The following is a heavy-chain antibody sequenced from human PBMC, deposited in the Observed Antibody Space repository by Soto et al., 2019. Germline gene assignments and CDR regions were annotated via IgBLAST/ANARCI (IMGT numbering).Heavy chain of an antibody. CDR2: IIPILGIA. CDR1: GGTFSSYT. D-gene: IGHD1-1*01. V-gene: IGHV1-69*02. Sequence: ASVKVSCKTSGGTFSSYTISWVRQAPGQGLEWMGRIIPILGIANYAQKFQGRVTITADKSTSTAYMELSSLRSEDTAVYYCARGSGGDKSWFDYWGQGTLVTVSS. J-gene: IGHJ4*02. CDR3: ARGSGGDKSWFDY.